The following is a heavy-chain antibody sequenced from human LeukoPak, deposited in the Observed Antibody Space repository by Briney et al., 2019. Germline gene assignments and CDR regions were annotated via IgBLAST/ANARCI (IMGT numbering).Heavy chain of an antibody. Sequence: GGSLRLSCAASGFTFSNSAMTWVRQAPGKGLEWVSAISTSGSDTIYTDSVKGRFTISRDNSKNTLYLQMNSLRAEDTAVYYCAKGGNNAPLDYWGQGTLVTVSS. CDR2: ISTSGSDT. D-gene: IGHD1/OR15-1a*01. CDR3: AKGGNNAPLDY. CDR1: GFTFSNSA. V-gene: IGHV3-23*01. J-gene: IGHJ4*02.